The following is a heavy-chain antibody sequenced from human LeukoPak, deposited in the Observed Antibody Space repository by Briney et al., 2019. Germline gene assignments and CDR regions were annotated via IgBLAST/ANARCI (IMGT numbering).Heavy chain of an antibody. V-gene: IGHV4-39*07. Sequence: SETLSLTCTVSGGSISSSRDYWAWIRQPPGKGLEWIANIYYSGSTNYNPSLKSRVTISVDTSKNQFSLKLSSVTAADTAVYYCARDRGYWGQGTLVTVSS. CDR2: IYYSGST. CDR3: ARDRGY. CDR1: GGSISSSRDY. J-gene: IGHJ4*02.